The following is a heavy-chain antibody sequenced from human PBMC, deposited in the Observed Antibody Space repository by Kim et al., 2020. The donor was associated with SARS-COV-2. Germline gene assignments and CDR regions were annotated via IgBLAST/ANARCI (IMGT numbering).Heavy chain of an antibody. CDR3: ARAGVVTLGY. D-gene: IGHD3-3*01. J-gene: IGHJ4*02. V-gene: IGHV1-69*01. CDR2: TA. Sequence: TANYAQKFQGRVTITADESTSTAYMELSSLRSEDTAVYYCARAGVVTLGYWGQGTLVTVSS.